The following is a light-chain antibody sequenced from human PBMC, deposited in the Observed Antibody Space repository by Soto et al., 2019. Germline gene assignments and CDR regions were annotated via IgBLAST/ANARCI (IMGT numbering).Light chain of an antibody. CDR1: SSNIGSDF. CDR3: SAWDQGMSGLM. V-gene: IGLV1-47*01. J-gene: IGLJ2*01. CDR2: RNN. Sequence: QSVLTQPPSASATPGQRVTISCSGCSSNIGSDFVFWYQQLPGTAPKLLIYRNNQRPSGVPDRFSGAKSCTSAALAISWLLSEDEDDDYCSAWDQGMSGLMIGGGTKLTVL.